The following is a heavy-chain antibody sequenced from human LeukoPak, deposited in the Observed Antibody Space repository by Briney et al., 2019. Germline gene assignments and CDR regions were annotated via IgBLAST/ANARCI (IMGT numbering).Heavy chain of an antibody. V-gene: IGHV3-7*01. CDR2: IKQDGSEK. Sequence: GGSLRLSCAASGFTFSNYWMIWVRQAPGKGLEWVANIKQDGSEKYYVDSVKGRFTISRDNAKNSLYLQMNSLRAEDTAVYYCARDYDILTGYHASFDYWGQGTLVTVSS. CDR3: ARDYDILTGYHASFDY. CDR1: GFTFSNYW. D-gene: IGHD3-9*01. J-gene: IGHJ4*02.